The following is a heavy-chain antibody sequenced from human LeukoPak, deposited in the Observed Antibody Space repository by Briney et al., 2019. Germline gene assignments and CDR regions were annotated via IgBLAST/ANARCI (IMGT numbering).Heavy chain of an antibody. Sequence: ASEKVSCKVSGYTLTELSMHWVRQAPGKGLEWMGGFDPEDGETFYAQKFQGRVTMTEDTSTDTAYMELSSLRSEDTAVYYCATVTTGTTIYYYMDVWGKGTTVTVSS. CDR3: ATVTTGTTIYYYMDV. J-gene: IGHJ6*03. CDR2: FDPEDGET. D-gene: IGHD1-1*01. CDR1: GYTLTELS. V-gene: IGHV1-24*01.